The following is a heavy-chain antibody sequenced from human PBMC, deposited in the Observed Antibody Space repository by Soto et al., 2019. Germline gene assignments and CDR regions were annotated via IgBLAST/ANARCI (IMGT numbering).Heavy chain of an antibody. CDR2: IYYSGST. CDR3: ARAHRQPFVDY. CDR1: GGSVSSGSYY. Sequence: QVQLQESGPGLVKPSETLSLTCTVSGGSVSSGSYYWSWIRQPPGKGLEWIGYIYYSGSTNYNPSLKSRVTISVDPSKNPFSLKLSSVTAADTAVYYCARAHRQPFVDYWGQGTLVTVSS. V-gene: IGHV4-61*01. J-gene: IGHJ4*02. D-gene: IGHD6-13*01.